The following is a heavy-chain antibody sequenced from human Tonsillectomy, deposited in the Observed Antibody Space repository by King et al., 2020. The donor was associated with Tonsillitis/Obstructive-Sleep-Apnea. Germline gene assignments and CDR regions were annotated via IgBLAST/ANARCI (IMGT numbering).Heavy chain of an antibody. CDR1: GGSISSYY. Sequence: QLQESGPGLVKPSETLSLTCTVSGGSISSYYWSCLRQPPGKGLEWIGYIYYSGSTNYNPSLKSRVTISVDTSKNQFSLKLSSVTAADTAVYYCARLGSEMATPKEGYFDYWGQGTLVTVSS. V-gene: IGHV4-59*08. CDR2: IYYSGST. D-gene: IGHD5-24*01. J-gene: IGHJ4*02. CDR3: ARLGSEMATPKEGYFDY.